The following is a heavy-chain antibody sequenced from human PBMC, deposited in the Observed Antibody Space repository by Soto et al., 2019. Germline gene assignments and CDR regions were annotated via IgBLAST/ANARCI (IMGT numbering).Heavy chain of an antibody. Sequence: SQNLSLTCVFSGGIVSSNSAAWNWIRQSPSRGLEWLGRTYYRSKWYNDYAVSVKSRITINPDTSKNQFSLQLNSVTPEDTAVYYWASDPDLLDNWLETRGKGTLVTASS. D-gene: IGHD1-26*01. J-gene: IGHJ1*01. CDR1: GGIVSSNSAA. V-gene: IGHV6-1*01. CDR3: ASDPDLLDNWLET. CDR2: TYYRSKWYN.